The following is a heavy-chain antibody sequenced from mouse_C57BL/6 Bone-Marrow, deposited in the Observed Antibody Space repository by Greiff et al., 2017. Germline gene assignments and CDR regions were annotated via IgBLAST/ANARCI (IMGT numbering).Heavy chain of an antibody. CDR3: ARETTRYAMDY. V-gene: IGHV1-54*01. Sequence: VQLQESGAELVRPGTSVKVSCKASGYAFTNYLIEWVKQRPGQGLEWIGVINPGSGGTNYNEKFKGKATLTADKSSSTAYMQLSSLTSEDSAVYFCARETTRYAMDYWGQGTSVTVSS. CDR2: INPGSGGT. J-gene: IGHJ4*01. CDR1: GYAFTNYL. D-gene: IGHD1-1*01.